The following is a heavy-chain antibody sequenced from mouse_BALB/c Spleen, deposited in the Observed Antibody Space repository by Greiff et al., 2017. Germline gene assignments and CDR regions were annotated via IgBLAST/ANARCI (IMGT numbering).Heavy chain of an antibody. V-gene: IGHV3-6*02. J-gene: IGHJ4*01. D-gene: IGHD2-4*01. CDR2: ISYDGSN. Sequence: EVQLVESGPGLVKPSQSLSLTCSVTGYSITSGYYWNWIRQFPGNKLEWMGYISYDGSNNYNPSLKNRISITRDTSKNQFFLKLNSVTTEDTATYYCARVRINYAMDYWGQGTSVTVSS. CDR1: GYSITSGYY. CDR3: ARVRINYAMDY.